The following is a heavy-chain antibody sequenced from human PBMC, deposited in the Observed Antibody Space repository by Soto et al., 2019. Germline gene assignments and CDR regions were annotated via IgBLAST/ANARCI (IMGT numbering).Heavy chain of an antibody. D-gene: IGHD2-15*01. CDR1: GFTFSNYA. CDR2: ITTSDST. J-gene: IGHJ4*02. V-gene: IGHV3-23*01. CDR3: AFRNYIGYCSGVSCYHYFDF. Sequence: PGGSLRLSCATSGFTFSNYAMSWVRQAPGKGLECVSTITTSDSTYYADSVKGRFTISRDSSKNTVYLQMNSLRADDTAIYYCAFRNYIGYCSGVSCYHYFDFWGLGTLVTVSS.